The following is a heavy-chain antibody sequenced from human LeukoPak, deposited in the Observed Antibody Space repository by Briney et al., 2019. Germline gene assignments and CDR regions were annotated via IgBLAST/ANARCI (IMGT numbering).Heavy chain of an antibody. CDR1: GYTFTGYY. CDR2: INPNSGGT. D-gene: IGHD3-10*01. Sequence: ASVKVSCKASGYTFTGYYMHWVRQAPGQGVEWMGWINPNSGGTNYAQKFQGRVTMTRDTSISTAYMELSRLRSDDTAVYYCARDSYYYGSGSYYMLYYYGMDVWGQGTTVTVSS. CDR3: ARDSYYYGSGSYYMLYYYGMDV. V-gene: IGHV1-2*02. J-gene: IGHJ6*02.